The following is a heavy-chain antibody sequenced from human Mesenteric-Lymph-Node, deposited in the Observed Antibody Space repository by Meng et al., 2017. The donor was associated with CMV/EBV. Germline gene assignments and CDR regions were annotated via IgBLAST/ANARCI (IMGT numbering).Heavy chain of an antibody. CDR2: ITSNSGSI. J-gene: IGHJ6*02. D-gene: IGHD5-18*01. CDR3: AKDYGYRYGSHYYYYSLDV. V-gene: IGHV3-9*01. CDR1: GFTFEDYT. Sequence: SLKISCAASGFTFEDYTMHWVRQVPGRGLEWVSGITSNSGSIVYADFVRGRFTISRDNAKKSLYLQMNSLRDEDTALYYCAKDYGYRYGSHYYYYSLDVWGQGTAVTVSS.